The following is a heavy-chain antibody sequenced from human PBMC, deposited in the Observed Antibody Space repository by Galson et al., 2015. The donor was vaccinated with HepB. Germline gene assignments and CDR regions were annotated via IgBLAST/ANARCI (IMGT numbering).Heavy chain of an antibody. CDR1: GGSISSYY. D-gene: IGHD3-22*01. J-gene: IGHJ4*02. CDR2: IYYSGST. V-gene: IGHV4-59*08. Sequence: SETLSLTCTVSGGSISSYYWSWIRQPPGKGLEWIGYIYYSGSTNYNPSLKSRVTISVDTSKNQFSLKLSSVTAADTAVYYCARHRDYYDSSGYYYFWDYWGQGTLVTVSS. CDR3: ARHRDYYDSSGYYYFWDY.